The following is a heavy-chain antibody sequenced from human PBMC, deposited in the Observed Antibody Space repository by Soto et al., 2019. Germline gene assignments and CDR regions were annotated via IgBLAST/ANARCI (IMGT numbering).Heavy chain of an antibody. CDR2: ISYDGSNK. D-gene: IGHD1-26*01. J-gene: IGHJ4*02. Sequence: VQLVESGGGVVQPGRSLRLSCAASGFSFSDYGMHWVRQAPGKGLEWVAVISYDGSNKYYADSLKGRFTISRDNSKNTLHLQMNSLRAEDTSVYYCTAIVDDFDYWGQGTLVIVSS. V-gene: IGHV3-30*03. CDR1: GFSFSDYG. CDR3: TAIVDDFDY.